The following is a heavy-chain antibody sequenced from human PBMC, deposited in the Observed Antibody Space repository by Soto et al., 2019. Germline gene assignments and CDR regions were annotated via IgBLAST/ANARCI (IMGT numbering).Heavy chain of an antibody. J-gene: IGHJ4*02. CDR3: ARDASASGGDFDY. D-gene: IGHD3-10*01. V-gene: IGHV3-74*01. CDR1: GFTFSSYW. CDR2: LNADGSTT. Sequence: GSLRLSCVASGFTFSSYWMHWVRQAPGKGLVWVSRLNADGSTTNYADSVKGRFTISRDDAKNTLYLQMNSLRAEDTAVYYCARDASASGGDFDYWGQGTLVTVSS.